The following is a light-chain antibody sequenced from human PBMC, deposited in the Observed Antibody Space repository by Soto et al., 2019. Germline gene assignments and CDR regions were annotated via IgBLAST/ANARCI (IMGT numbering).Light chain of an antibody. CDR3: QQYNNGPPYT. CDR2: GAS. V-gene: IGKV3-15*01. Sequence: DTVMTQSPATLSVSPGERATLSCRASQSVSSNLAWYQQKPGQAPRLLIYGASTRATGIPARVSGSGSGTEFTLTISSLQSEDFAVYDCQQYNNGPPYTFGQGTKLEIK. CDR1: QSVSSN. J-gene: IGKJ2*01.